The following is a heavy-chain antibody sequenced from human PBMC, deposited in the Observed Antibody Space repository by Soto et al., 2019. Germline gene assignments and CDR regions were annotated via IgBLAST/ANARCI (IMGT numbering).Heavy chain of an antibody. CDR2: ISGSGGTT. CDR3: AKDFLEVTGPQGSFQH. V-gene: IGHV3-23*01. CDR1: GFTFSSYA. J-gene: IGHJ1*01. D-gene: IGHD2-21*02. Sequence: EVQLLESGGGLVQPGGSLRLSCAASGFTFSSYAMSWVRQAPGKGLEWVSAISGSGGTTYYADSVQGRFTISRDNSKNTLYLQMNSLRAEDTAVYYCAKDFLEVTGPQGSFQHWGQGPLVTVSS.